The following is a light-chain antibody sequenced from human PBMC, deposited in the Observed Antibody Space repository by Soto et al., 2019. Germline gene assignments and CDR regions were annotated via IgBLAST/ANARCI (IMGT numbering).Light chain of an antibody. CDR3: QQYNIYPWT. CDR1: QSISNR. V-gene: IGKV1-5*01. CDR2: GAS. Sequence: DIQLTQSPSTLSASVGDGVTLTCRASQSISNRLAWYQQRPGKAPKYLIYGASTLDSGAPSRFSGSGSGTEFTLSISSLQPDDFATYYCQQYNIYPWTFGQGTKVDIK. J-gene: IGKJ1*01.